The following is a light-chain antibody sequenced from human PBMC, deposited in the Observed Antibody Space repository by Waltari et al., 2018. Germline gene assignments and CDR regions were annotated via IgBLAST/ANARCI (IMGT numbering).Light chain of an antibody. J-gene: IGLJ3*02. CDR2: STT. CDR1: AGAVTRGNY. Sequence: QTVVTQEPSLTVSPGGAVTLTCASSAGAVTRGNYPNWIQQKPGQVPRSLIHSTTNRHSWTPARFSGSLLGGKAALTLSGVQLEDEAEYYCLLYDGSDQVFGGGTKLTVL. V-gene: IGLV7-43*01. CDR3: LLYDGSDQV.